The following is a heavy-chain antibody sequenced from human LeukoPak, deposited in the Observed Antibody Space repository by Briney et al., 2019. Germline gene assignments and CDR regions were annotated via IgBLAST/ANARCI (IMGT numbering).Heavy chain of an antibody. J-gene: IGHJ6*02. CDR1: GFTFSSYG. Sequence: GGSLRLSCAASGFTFSSYGMHWVRQAPGKGLEWVAVISYDGSNKYYADSVKGRFTISRDNSKNTLYLQMNSLRAEDTAVYYCAKDKGWGYSAYDCYGMDVWGQGTTVTVSS. V-gene: IGHV3-30*18. CDR3: AKDKGWGYSAYDCYGMDV. D-gene: IGHD1-26*01. CDR2: ISYDGSNK.